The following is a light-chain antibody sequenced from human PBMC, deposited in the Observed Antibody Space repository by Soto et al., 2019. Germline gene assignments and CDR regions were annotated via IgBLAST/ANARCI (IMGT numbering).Light chain of an antibody. V-gene: IGLV2-14*03. J-gene: IGLJ1*01. CDR1: SSDVGGYNF. CDR2: DVS. CDR3: TSYTSSITYV. Sequence: QSVMTKSASVSGSPGQSITISCTGTSSDVGGYNFVSWYQHHPGKAPKLIIYDVSNRPSGVSNRFSGSKSGNTASLTISGLQAEDEADYYSTSYTSSITYVLGTGTKATVL.